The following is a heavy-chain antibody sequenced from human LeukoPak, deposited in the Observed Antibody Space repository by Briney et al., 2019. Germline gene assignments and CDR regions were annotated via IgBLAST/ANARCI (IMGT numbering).Heavy chain of an antibody. CDR3: ARDLAVGGTTYYYGMDV. CDR1: GFTFSIYS. Sequence: GGSLRLSCAASGFTFSIYSMNWVRQAPGKGLEWASSISDSSSYIYYADSVKGRFTLSRDNARNSLYLQMNSLRAEDTAVYYCARDLAVGGTTYYYGMDVWGLGTTVTVSS. J-gene: IGHJ6*02. D-gene: IGHD1-26*01. V-gene: IGHV3-21*06. CDR2: ISDSSSYI.